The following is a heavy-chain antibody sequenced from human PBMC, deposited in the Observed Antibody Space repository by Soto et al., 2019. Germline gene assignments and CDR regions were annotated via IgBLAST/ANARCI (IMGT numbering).Heavy chain of an antibody. J-gene: IGHJ6*02. CDR3: ARWVVVVPAASSIYYYGMDV. V-gene: IGHV1-69*01. D-gene: IGHD2-2*01. CDR1: GGTFSSYA. CDR2: IIPIFGTA. Sequence: QVQLVQSGAEVKKPGSSVKVSCKASGGTFSSYAISWVRQAPGQGLEWMGGIIPIFGTANYAQKFQGRVTITADESTSTAYMELSSLRAEDTAVYYCARWVVVVPAASSIYYYGMDVWGQGTTVTVSS.